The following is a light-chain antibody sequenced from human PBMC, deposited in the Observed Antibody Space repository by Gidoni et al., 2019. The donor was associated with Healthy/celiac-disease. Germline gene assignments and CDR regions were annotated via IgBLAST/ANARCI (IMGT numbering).Light chain of an antibody. Sequence: DIQLTQSPSFLSASVGDRVTITCRASQGISSYLAWYQQKPGKAPKLLIYAASTLQRGVPSRFSGSGSGTEFTLTISSLQPEDFATYYCQQLYSYPYTFGQGTKLEIK. CDR3: QQLYSYPYT. CDR1: QGISSY. V-gene: IGKV1-9*01. J-gene: IGKJ2*01. CDR2: AAS.